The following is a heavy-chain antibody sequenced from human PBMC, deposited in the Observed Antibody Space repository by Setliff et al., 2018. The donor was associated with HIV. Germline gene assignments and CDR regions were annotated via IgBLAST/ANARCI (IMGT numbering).Heavy chain of an antibody. CDR3: ARGVDSSSWYSPGYYYYYGMDV. Sequence: GGSLRLSCAASGFTVSSNYMSWVRQAPGKGLEWVSVIYSGGSTYYADSVKGRFTISRDNSKNTLYLQMNSLRAEDTAVYYCARGVDSSSWYSPGYYYYYGMDVWGQGTTVTVSS. CDR2: IYSGGST. D-gene: IGHD6-13*01. J-gene: IGHJ6*02. V-gene: IGHV3-66*01. CDR1: GFTVSSNY.